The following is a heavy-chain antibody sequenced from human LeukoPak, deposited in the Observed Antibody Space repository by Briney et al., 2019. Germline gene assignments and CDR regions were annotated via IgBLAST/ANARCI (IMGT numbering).Heavy chain of an antibody. Sequence: PSETLFLTCTVSGGSISSGSYYWRWIRQPAGKGLEWIGRIYTSGSTNYNPSLKSRVTISVDTSKNQFSLKLSSVTAADTAVYYCAREYLGAFDIWGQGTMVTVSS. J-gene: IGHJ3*02. CDR2: IYTSGST. V-gene: IGHV4-61*02. CDR3: AREYLGAFDI. D-gene: IGHD3-10*01. CDR1: GGSISSGSYY.